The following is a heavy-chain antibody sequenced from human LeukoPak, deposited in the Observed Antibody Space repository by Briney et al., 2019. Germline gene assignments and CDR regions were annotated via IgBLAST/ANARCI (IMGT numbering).Heavy chain of an antibody. Sequence: ASVKVSCKASGYTFTGYYMHWVRQAPGQGLEWMGWINPNSGGTNYAQKFQGWVTMTRDTSISTAYMELSRLRSDDTAVYYCARAHGGDTNWFDPWGQGTLVTVSS. CDR3: ARAHGGDTNWFDP. J-gene: IGHJ5*02. V-gene: IGHV1-2*04. CDR1: GYTFTGYY. CDR2: INPNSGGT. D-gene: IGHD2-21*02.